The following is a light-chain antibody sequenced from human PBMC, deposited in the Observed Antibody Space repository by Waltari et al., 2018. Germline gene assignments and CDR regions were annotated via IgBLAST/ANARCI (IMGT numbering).Light chain of an antibody. CDR1: SSDVGAYHS. Sequence: ALTHPASVSGSPGQSITISSPRTSSDVGAYHSVSWYQQRPGKAPKCMIYAVSNRPPGVSNRFSGSKSGNTASLTISGLQAEDEADYYCTSYRSSTTLVVFGGGTKLTVL. CDR3: TSYRSSTTLVV. CDR2: AVS. J-gene: IGLJ2*01. V-gene: IGLV2-14*03.